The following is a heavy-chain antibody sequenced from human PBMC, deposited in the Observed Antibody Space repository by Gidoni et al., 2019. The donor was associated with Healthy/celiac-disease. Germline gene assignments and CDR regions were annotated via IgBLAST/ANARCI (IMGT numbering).Heavy chain of an antibody. CDR2: INHSGST. J-gene: IGHJ5*02. V-gene: IGHV4-34*01. Sequence: QVQLQQWGAGLLKPSETLSLTCAVYGGSFSGYYWSWIRQPPGKGLEWIGEINHSGSTNYNPSLKSRVTISVDTSKNQFSLKLSSVTAADTAVYYCASSMVRGVNDGFDPWGQGTLVTVSS. CDR3: ASSMVRGVNDGFDP. CDR1: GGSFSGYY. D-gene: IGHD3-10*01.